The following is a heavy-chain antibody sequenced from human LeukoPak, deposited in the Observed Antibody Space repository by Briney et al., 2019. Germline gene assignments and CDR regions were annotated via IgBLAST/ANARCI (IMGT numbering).Heavy chain of an antibody. D-gene: IGHD2-21*01. CDR3: ASGYCGGDCYSELTFYYYYMDV. CDR1: GGTFSRYV. V-gene: IGHV1-69*05. CDR2: IIHMFGTA. J-gene: IGHJ6*03. Sequence: ASVRVSCGESGGTFSRYVISWVRQGPGEGVERRGGIIHMFGTANYAQTLRGRVTITTYESTSTAYKELSSLRPEDTAVYYCASGYCGGDCYSELTFYYYYMDVWGKGTTVTVSS.